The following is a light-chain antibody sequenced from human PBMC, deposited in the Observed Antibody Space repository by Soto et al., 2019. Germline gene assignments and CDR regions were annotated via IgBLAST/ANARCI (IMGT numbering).Light chain of an antibody. J-gene: IGKJ1*01. CDR2: STS. Sequence: EIVLTQSPGTLSLSPGERATLSCRASQPVSTSYLAWYQQKPGQAPRLLISSTSSRATGIPDRFSGSGSGTDFTLTISILEPEYFAVYYCQQYGSSPRTFCQGTKLEIK. CDR3: QQYGSSPRT. V-gene: IGKV3-20*01. CDR1: QPVSTSY.